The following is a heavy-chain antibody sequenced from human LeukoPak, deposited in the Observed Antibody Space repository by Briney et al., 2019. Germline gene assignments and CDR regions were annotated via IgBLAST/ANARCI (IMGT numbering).Heavy chain of an antibody. Sequence: ASVKVSCKVSGYTLTELSMQWVRQAPGKGLEWMGGFDPEDGETIYAQKFQGRVTMTEDTSTDTAYMELSSLRSEDTAVYYCATATSGYYYDSSGYYGHYWGQGTLVTVSS. J-gene: IGHJ4*02. CDR1: GYTLTELS. CDR2: FDPEDGET. D-gene: IGHD3-22*01. CDR3: ATATSGYYYDSSGYYGHY. V-gene: IGHV1-24*01.